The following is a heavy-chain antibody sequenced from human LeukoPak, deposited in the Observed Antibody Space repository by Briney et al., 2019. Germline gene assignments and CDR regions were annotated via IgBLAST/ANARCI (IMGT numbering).Heavy chain of an antibody. CDR2: INPSGCST. Sequence: ASVKVSCKASGYTFTSYYMHWVRQAPGQGLEWMGIINPSGCSTSYAQKFQGRVTMTRDMSTSTVYMELSSLRSEDTAVYYCARDRKYDYVWGSYQGGAFDIWGQGTMVTVSS. J-gene: IGHJ3*02. V-gene: IGHV1-46*01. D-gene: IGHD3-16*02. CDR3: ARDRKYDYVWGSYQGGAFDI. CDR1: GYTFTSYY.